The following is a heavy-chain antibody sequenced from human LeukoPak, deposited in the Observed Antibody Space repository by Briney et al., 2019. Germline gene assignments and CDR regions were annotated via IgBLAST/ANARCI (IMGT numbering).Heavy chain of an antibody. V-gene: IGHV3-23*01. CDR1: GFTFSSYA. CDR2: ISGSGGST. CDR3: AKDRVPKTYYYYYMDV. D-gene: IGHD2-2*01. J-gene: IGHJ6*03. Sequence: GGSLRLSCAASGFTFSSYAMSWVRQAPGKGLVWVSAISGSGGSTYYADFVKGRFTISRDNSKNTLYLQMNSLRAEDTAVYYCAKDRVPKTYYYYYMDVWGKGTTVTVSS.